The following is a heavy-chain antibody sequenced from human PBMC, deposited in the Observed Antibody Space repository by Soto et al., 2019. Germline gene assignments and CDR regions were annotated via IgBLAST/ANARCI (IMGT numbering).Heavy chain of an antibody. CDR3: AREGRGWKDAFDI. Sequence: GGSLRLSCAASGFTFSSYWMHWVRQAPGKGLVWVSRINSDGSSTSYADSVKGRFTISRDNAKNTLYLQMNSLRAEDTAVYYCAREGRGWKDAFDIWGQGTMVTVSS. CDR1: GFTFSSYW. V-gene: IGHV3-74*01. J-gene: IGHJ3*02. CDR2: INSDGSST. D-gene: IGHD1-1*01.